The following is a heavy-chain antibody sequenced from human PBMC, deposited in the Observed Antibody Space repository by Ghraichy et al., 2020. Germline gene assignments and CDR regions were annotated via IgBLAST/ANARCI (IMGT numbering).Heavy chain of an antibody. D-gene: IGHD6-13*01. J-gene: IGHJ3*02. CDR2: ISSSSSYI. Sequence: GESLNISCAASGFTFSSYSMNWVRQAPGKGLEWVSSISSSSSYIYYADSVKGRFTISRDNAKNSLYLQMNSLRAEDTAVYYCARDGRSAAAGAFDIWGQGTMVTVSS. CDR1: GFTFSSYS. CDR3: ARDGRSAAAGAFDI. V-gene: IGHV3-21*01.